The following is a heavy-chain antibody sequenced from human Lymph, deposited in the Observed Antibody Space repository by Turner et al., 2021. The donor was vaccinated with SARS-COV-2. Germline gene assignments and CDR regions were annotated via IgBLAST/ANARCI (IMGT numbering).Heavy chain of an antibody. V-gene: IGHV4-34*01. CDR3: ARVWVRWWYFDL. CDR1: GGSFSGYY. Sequence: QVQLQQWGAGLLKPSETLSPTCAVDGGSFSGYYWSWIRQPPGKGLEWIGEINHTGSTNYNPSLKSRVTISVDTSKNQFSLELSSVTAADTAVYYCARVWVRWWYFDLWGRGTLVTVSS. D-gene: IGHD7-27*01. J-gene: IGHJ2*01. CDR2: INHTGST.